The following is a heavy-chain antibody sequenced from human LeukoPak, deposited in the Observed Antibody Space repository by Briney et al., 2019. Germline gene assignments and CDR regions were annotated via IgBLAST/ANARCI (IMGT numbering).Heavy chain of an antibody. Sequence: GGSLRLSCAASGFTFSSYAMSWVRQAPGKGLEWISAISGSGGSTYYADSVKGRFTISRDNAKNTLYLQMNSLRAEDTAVYYCARESPPTYDFWSGYRQDKYYYYGMDVWGQGTTVTVSS. J-gene: IGHJ6*02. D-gene: IGHD3-3*01. CDR1: GFTFSSYA. V-gene: IGHV3-23*01. CDR3: ARESPPTYDFWSGYRQDKYYYYGMDV. CDR2: ISGSGGST.